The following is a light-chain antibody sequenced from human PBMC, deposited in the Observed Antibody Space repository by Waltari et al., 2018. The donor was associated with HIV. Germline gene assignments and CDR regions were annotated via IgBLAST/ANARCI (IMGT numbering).Light chain of an antibody. V-gene: IGLV1-40*01. J-gene: IGLJ1*01. CDR3: QSYDSSLSGYV. CDR1: SSTIGAAYD. Sequence: QSVLTQPPSVSGAPGQRVTISCTGSSSTIGAAYDVPWYQQLPGIAPKLLIHGNNNRPSGVPDRFSGSKSGTSASLAITGLQAEDEAVYSCQSYDSSLSGYVFGTGTKVTVL. CDR2: GNN.